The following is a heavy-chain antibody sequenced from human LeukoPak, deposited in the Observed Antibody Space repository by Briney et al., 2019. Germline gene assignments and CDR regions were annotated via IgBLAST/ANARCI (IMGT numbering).Heavy chain of an antibody. D-gene: IGHD3-22*01. V-gene: IGHV4-61*02. CDR1: GGSISSGSYY. J-gene: IGHJ4*02. CDR2: IYTSGST. CDR3: ASAYYYDSSVLDY. Sequence: SETLSLTCAVYGGSISSGSYYWSWIRQPAGKGLEWIGRIYTSGSTNYNPSLKSRVTISVDTSKNQFSLKLSSVTAADTAVYYCASAYYYDSSVLDYWGQGTLVTVSS.